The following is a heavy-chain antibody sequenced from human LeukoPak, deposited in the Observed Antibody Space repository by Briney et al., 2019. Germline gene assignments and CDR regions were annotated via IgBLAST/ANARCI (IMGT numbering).Heavy chain of an antibody. CDR1: GGSISSGDYY. V-gene: IGHV4-30-4*01. CDR3: ATLERYCSSTSCYGGTDY. J-gene: IGHJ4*02. CDR2: IYYSGST. Sequence: PSQTLSLTCTVSGGSISSGDYYWSWIRQPPGKGLEWIGYIYYSGSTYYNPSLKSRVTISVDTSKNQFSLKLSSVTAADTAVYYCATLERYCSSTSCYGGTDYWGQGTLVTVSS. D-gene: IGHD2-2*01.